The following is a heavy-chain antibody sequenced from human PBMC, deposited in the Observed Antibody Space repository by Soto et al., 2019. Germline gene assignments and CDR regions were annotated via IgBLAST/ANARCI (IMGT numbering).Heavy chain of an antibody. CDR2: ISAYNGNT. V-gene: IGHV1-18*01. J-gene: IGHJ4*02. Sequence: QVQLVQSGAEVKKPGASVKVSCKASGYTFTSYGISWVRQAPGQGLEWMGWISAYNGNTNYAQKLQGRVTMTTDTSTSTAYMELRSLRSDDTAVFYCARDGYYDILTGFSEFDYWGQGTLVTVSS. D-gene: IGHD3-9*01. CDR3: ARDGYYDILTGFSEFDY. CDR1: GYTFTSYG.